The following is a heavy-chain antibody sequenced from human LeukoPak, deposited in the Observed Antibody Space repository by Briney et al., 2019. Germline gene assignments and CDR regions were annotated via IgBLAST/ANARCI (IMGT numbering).Heavy chain of an antibody. J-gene: IGHJ4*02. CDR1: GFTFSSYS. V-gene: IGHV3-48*01. Sequence: GGSLRLSCAASGFTFSSYSMNWVRQAPGKGLEWVSYISTNSSTIHCADSVKGRFTISRDNSKNTLYLQMNSLRAEDTAVYYCAKDSSMITFGGVIVPSDYWGQGTLVTVSS. CDR3: AKDSSMITFGGVIVPSDY. D-gene: IGHD3-16*02. CDR2: ISTNSSTI.